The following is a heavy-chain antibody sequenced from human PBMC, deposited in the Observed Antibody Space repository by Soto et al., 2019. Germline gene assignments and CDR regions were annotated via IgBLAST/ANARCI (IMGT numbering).Heavy chain of an antibody. CDR1: GYTFISYG. Sequence: ASVKVSCKASGYTFISYGISWVRQAPGQGLEWMGWISAYNGNVNNAQKLQGRVTMTTDTSTSTAYMELRSLRSDDTAEYYCARDNGDYGQYWGQGTLVTVSS. J-gene: IGHJ4*02. V-gene: IGHV1-18*01. CDR3: ARDNGDYGQY. D-gene: IGHD4-17*01. CDR2: ISAYNGNV.